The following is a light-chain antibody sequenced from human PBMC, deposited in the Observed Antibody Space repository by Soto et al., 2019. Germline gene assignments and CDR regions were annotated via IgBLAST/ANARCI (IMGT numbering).Light chain of an antibody. V-gene: IGKV3-20*01. Sequence: VLKQSPGTLSLTPGERATLSCRASQSVSSSYLAWYHQKPGQAPSLLLYGASSRATGIPDRFSGSGSGTDFTLTISRLEPEDFAVYYCPQYGSSFGQGTRLEI. CDR2: GAS. J-gene: IGKJ5*01. CDR3: PQYGSS. CDR1: QSVSSSY.